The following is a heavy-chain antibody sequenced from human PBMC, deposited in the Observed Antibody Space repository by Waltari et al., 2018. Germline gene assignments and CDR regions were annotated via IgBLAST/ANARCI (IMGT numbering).Heavy chain of an antibody. Sequence: QVQLQQWGAGLLKPSETLSLTCAVYGGSFSGYYWSWIRQPPGKGLELIGEINHRGRTNYNPSLKSRVTISVDTSKNQFSLKLSSVTAADTAVYYCAACWGPLDYWGQGTLVTVSS. CDR3: AACWGPLDY. V-gene: IGHV4-34*01. CDR2: INHRGRT. CDR1: GGSFSGYY. J-gene: IGHJ4*02. D-gene: IGHD7-27*01.